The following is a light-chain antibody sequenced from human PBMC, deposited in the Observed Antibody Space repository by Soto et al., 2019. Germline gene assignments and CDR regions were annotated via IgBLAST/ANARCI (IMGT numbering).Light chain of an antibody. CDR2: GTS. V-gene: IGKV1-6*01. CDR1: QGIRDE. Sequence: AIQMTQSPSSLSASVGDRVTITCRASQGIRDEVGWYQQRPGEAPRLLIYGTSNLQGGVPSRFSGSGSGTDFTLTISSLQPEDFATYYCQQLNSYPRTFGPGTKVEIK. J-gene: IGKJ1*01. CDR3: QQLNSYPRT.